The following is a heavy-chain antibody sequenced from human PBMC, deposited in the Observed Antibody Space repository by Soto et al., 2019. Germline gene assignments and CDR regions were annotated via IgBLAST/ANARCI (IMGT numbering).Heavy chain of an antibody. Sequence: PGGSLRLSCAASGFTLSDHYMIWIGQAPGKGLEWIGYSSNSGSFTRYADSVKGRFSISRDNAKSSLYLQISSLRGDDTATYYCVKSGDNYNLLDYWGQGTPVTVSS. D-gene: IGHD1-1*01. J-gene: IGHJ4*02. CDR3: VKSGDNYNLLDY. V-gene: IGHV3-11*06. CDR2: SSNSGSFT. CDR1: GFTLSDHY.